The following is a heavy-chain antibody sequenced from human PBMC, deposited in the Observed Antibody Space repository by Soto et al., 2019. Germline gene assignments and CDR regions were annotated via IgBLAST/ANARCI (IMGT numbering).Heavy chain of an antibody. J-gene: IGHJ6*02. CDR1: GGSVSSGSYY. D-gene: IGHD1-26*01. Sequence: PSETLSLTCTVSGGSVSSGSYYWSWIRQPPGKGLEWIGYIYSSGITNYNPSLKSRVTISVDTSKNQFSLKLSSVTAADTAVYYCARDRESDYYYYGMDVWGQGTTVTVSS. CDR2: IYSSGIT. CDR3: ARDRESDYYYYGMDV. V-gene: IGHV4-61*01.